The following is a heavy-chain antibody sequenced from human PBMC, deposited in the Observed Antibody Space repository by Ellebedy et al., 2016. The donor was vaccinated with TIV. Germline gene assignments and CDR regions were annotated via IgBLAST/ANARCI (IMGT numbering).Heavy chain of an antibody. V-gene: IGHV1-18*01. D-gene: IGHD5-12*01. CDR3: ARRPGFSGYDYWDY. Sequence: ASVKVSCXASDYTFTSYGINWVRQAPGQGLEWMGWISAYNNNTNYAQKFQGRVTMTTDTSTSTAYMELRSLRSDDTAVYYCARRPGFSGYDYWDYWGQGTLVTVSS. J-gene: IGHJ4*02. CDR2: ISAYNNNT. CDR1: DYTFTSYG.